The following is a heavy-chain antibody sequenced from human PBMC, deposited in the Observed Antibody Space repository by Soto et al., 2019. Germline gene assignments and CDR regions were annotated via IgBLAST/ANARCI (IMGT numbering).Heavy chain of an antibody. CDR3: AKGVYDYYYGMDV. J-gene: IGHJ6*02. CDR2: ISWDGGST. Sequence: GGSLRLSCAASGFTFDDYAMHWVRQAPGKGLEWVSLISWDGGSTYYADSVKGRFTISRDNSKNTLYLQMNSLRAEDTAVYYCAKGVYDYYYGMDVWGQGTTVTVSS. V-gene: IGHV3-43D*04. CDR1: GFTFDDYA. D-gene: IGHD3-16*01.